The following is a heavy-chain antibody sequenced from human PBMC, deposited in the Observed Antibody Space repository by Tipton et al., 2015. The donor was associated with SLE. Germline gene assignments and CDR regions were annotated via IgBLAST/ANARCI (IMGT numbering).Heavy chain of an antibody. CDR1: GGSITSRSYY. D-gene: IGHD2-15*01. V-gene: IGHV4-39*07. Sequence: TLSLTCTVSGGSITSRSYYWGWIRQPPGKGVEWIGEINHRGSTNYNPSLKSRVTISEATPKNQFSLKLSPVTAADTAVYYCARGPYCSGDTCYSDFYYGMDIWGQGTTVSVSS. J-gene: IGHJ6*02. CDR3: ARGPYCSGDTCYSDFYYGMDI. CDR2: INHRGST.